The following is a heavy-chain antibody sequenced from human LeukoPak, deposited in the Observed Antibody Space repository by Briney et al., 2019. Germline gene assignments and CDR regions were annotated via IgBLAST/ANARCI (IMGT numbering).Heavy chain of an antibody. V-gene: IGHV3-23*01. J-gene: IGHJ5*02. D-gene: IGHD5-18*01. Sequence: GRSLRLSCAASGFTFSSYAMSWVRQAPGKGLEWVSAISGSGGSTYYADSVKGRFTISRDNSKNTLYLQMNSLRAEDTAVYYCAKDLDSRWIQLTNWFDPWGQGTLVTVSS. CDR2: ISGSGGST. CDR3: AKDLDSRWIQLTNWFDP. CDR1: GFTFSSYA.